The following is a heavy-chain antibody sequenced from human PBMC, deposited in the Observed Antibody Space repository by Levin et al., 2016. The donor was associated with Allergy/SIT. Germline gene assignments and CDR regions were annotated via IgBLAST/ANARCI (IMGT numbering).Heavy chain of an antibody. J-gene: IGHJ3*01. D-gene: IGHD1-26*01. CDR1: GNTFIGYY. CDR2: INPKTGGT. Sequence: ASVKVSCKASGNTFIGYYMHWLRQAPGQGLEWLGRINPKTGGTNYARKFQDWVTMTTDTSISTAYMELRRLTSDDTAVYYCVRSTSSNSGSYYGAFDVWGQGTLVTVSS. V-gene: IGHV1-2*04. CDR3: VRSTSSNSGSYYGAFDV.